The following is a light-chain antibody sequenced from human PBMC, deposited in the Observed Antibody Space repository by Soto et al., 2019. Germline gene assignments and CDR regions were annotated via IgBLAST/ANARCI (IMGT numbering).Light chain of an antibody. CDR1: QSVGHNY. J-gene: IGKJ1*01. V-gene: IGKV3D-20*02. CDR3: QQRSNWPRT. CDR2: GAS. Sequence: ENVLTQSPGTLALSPGDRATLSGRASQSVGHNYLAWFQQKPGQAPRLLLYGASNRASGIPDRFAGSGSGTDFTLTISRLEPEDFAVYYCQQRSNWPRTFGQGTKVDI.